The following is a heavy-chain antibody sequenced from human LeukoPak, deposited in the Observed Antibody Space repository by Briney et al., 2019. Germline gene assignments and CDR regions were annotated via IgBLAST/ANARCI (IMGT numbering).Heavy chain of an antibody. V-gene: IGHV4-39*07. CDR3: ARDGRGLGFYYYYMDV. J-gene: IGHJ6*03. Sequence: HPSETLSLTCTVSGGSISSDNYYWGWIRQPPGKGLEFIGRIYYSGSTYYNPSLKRRVTISVDTSKNQFSLKLSSVTAADTAVYYCARDGRGLGFYYYYMDVWGKGTTVTVSS. CDR2: IYYSGST. CDR1: GGSISSDNYY.